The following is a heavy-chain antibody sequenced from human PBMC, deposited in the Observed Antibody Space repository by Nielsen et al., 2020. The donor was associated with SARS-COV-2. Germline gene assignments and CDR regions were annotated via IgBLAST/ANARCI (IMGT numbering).Heavy chain of an antibody. CDR2: ISYDGSNK. J-gene: IGHJ4*02. CDR3: ARENIAAAGTFDY. Sequence: GESLKISCAASGFTFSSYAMHWVRQAPGKGLEWVAVISYDGSNKYYADSVKGRFTISRDNAKNSLYLQMNSLRAEDTAVYYCARENIAAAGTFDYWGQGTLVTVSS. CDR1: GFTFSSYA. D-gene: IGHD6-13*01. V-gene: IGHV3-30*04.